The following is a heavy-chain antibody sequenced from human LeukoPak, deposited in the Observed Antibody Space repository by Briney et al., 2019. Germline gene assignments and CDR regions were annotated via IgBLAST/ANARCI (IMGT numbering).Heavy chain of an antibody. J-gene: IGHJ6*03. Sequence: SETLSLTCTVSGGSISRYYWSWIRQTAGKGLEWIGRFYTSGNTNYNPSLKSRVTMSVEKSKNQFSLKLSSVTAADTAVYYCVRDFGSGSSRRNNYYMDVWGKGTTVTASS. D-gene: IGHD3-10*01. CDR1: GGSISRYY. CDR2: FYTSGNT. V-gene: IGHV4-4*07. CDR3: VRDFGSGSSRRNNYYMDV.